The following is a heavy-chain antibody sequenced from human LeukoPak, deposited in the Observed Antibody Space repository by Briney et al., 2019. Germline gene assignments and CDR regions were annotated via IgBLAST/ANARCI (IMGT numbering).Heavy chain of an antibody. CDR1: GGSITDYY. CDR2: INHSGST. D-gene: IGHD5-24*01. Sequence: SETLSLTCALSGGSITDYYYNWVRQPPGKGLEWIGEINHSGSTTYNPSLKSRVIIAVDTSKNQFSLKLTSVTAADTAVYYCARRGWLPLYFDYWGQGTLVTVSS. CDR3: ARRGWLPLYFDY. J-gene: IGHJ4*02. V-gene: IGHV4-34*01.